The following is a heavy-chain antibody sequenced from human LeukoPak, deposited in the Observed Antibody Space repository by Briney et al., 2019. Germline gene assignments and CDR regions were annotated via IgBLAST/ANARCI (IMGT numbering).Heavy chain of an antibody. Sequence: ASVKVSCKASGYTFTGYGISWVRQAPGQGLEWMGWISAYNGNTNYAQKLQGRVTMTTDTSTSTAYMELRSLRSDDTAVYYCARVRPAGTVLDYWGQGTLVTVSS. V-gene: IGHV1-18*01. CDR1: GYTFTGYG. D-gene: IGHD2-15*01. CDR3: ARVRPAGTVLDY. CDR2: ISAYNGNT. J-gene: IGHJ4*02.